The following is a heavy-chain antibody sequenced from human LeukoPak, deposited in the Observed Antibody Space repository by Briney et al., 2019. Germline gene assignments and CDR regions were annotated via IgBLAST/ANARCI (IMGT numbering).Heavy chain of an antibody. D-gene: IGHD4-17*01. CDR3: ARVPDLYGGYKSYFDY. CDR2: ISGRGDYV. CDR1: GFTFSTCT. V-gene: IGHV3-21*06. Sequence: GGSLRLSCAASGFTFSTCTMNWVRQAPGKGLEWVSPISGRGDYVYFADSLKGRFTISRDNAKNSLYLQMNSLRAEDTAVYFCARVPDLYGGYKSYFDYWGQGTLVTVSS. J-gene: IGHJ4*02.